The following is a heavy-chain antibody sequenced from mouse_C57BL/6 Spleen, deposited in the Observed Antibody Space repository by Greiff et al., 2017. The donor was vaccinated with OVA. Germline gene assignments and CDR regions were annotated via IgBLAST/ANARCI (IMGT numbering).Heavy chain of an antibody. CDR2: ISSGSSTI. CDR3: ARNDGYYAMDC. CDR1: GFTFSDYG. Sequence: EVQGVESGGGLVKPGGSLKLSCAASGFTFSDYGMHWVRQAPEKGLEWVAYISSGSSTIYYADTVKGRFTISRDNAKNTLFLQMTNLRSEDTAMYYCARNDGYYAMDCWGQGTSVTVSS. J-gene: IGHJ4*01. V-gene: IGHV5-17*01. D-gene: IGHD2-12*01.